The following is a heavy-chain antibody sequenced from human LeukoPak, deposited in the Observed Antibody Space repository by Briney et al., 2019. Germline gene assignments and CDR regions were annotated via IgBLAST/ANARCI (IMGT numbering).Heavy chain of an antibody. J-gene: IGHJ5*02. CDR3: ARDPLRYFDWLPRRAPESNWFDP. V-gene: IGHV1-8*01. Sequence: GASVKVSCKASGYTFTSYDINRVRQATGQGLEWMGWMNPNSGNTGYAQKFQGRVTMTRNTSISTAYMELSSLRSEDTAVYYCARDPLRYFDWLPRRAPESNWFDPWGQGTLVTVSS. CDR1: GYTFTSYD. CDR2: MNPNSGNT. D-gene: IGHD3-9*01.